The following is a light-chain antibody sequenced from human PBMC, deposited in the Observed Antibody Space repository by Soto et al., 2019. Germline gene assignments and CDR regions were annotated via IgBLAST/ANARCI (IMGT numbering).Light chain of an antibody. J-gene: IGKJ1*01. Sequence: DIRMTQSPSTLSTSVGDRVTITCRASQNIRGWLAWYQQKPGKAPKLLIYDASTLESGVPSRFSGSGSGTEFTLTISSLQPDDFATYYCQQYNSYSWTFCQGTKVDIK. CDR3: QQYNSYSWT. V-gene: IGKV1-5*01. CDR2: DAS. CDR1: QNIRGW.